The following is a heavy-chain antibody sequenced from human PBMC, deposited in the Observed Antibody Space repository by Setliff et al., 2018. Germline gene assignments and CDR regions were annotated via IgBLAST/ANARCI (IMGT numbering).Heavy chain of an antibody. Sequence: PSETLSLTCTVSGGSISSYYWSWIRQPPGKGLEWIGYIYYSGSTNYNPSLKSRVTISVDTSKNQFSLKLSSLTAAATAVYYCASMTNYWAFDLWGRGTLVTVSS. V-gene: IGHV4-59*01. D-gene: IGHD3-16*01. CDR1: GGSISSYY. CDR2: IYYSGST. J-gene: IGHJ2*01. CDR3: ASMTNYWAFDL.